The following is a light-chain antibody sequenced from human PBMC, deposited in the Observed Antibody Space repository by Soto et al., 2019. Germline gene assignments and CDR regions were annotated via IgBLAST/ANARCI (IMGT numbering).Light chain of an antibody. CDR2: GAS. CDR3: QQYDNWPPYT. CDR1: QSVSTN. Sequence: EILMTQSPATLSVSPGERATLSCRASQSVSTNLAWYQQRPGQAPRLLIYGASTRATGIPARFSGSGSGTEFTLTISNLQSEDFAVYYCQQYDNWPPYTFGQGTKLEIK. J-gene: IGKJ2*01. V-gene: IGKV3-15*01.